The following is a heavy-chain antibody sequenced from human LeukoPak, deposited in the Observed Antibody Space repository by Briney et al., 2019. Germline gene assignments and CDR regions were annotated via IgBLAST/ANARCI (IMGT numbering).Heavy chain of an antibody. CDR1: GGTFISYA. D-gene: IGHD6-13*01. J-gene: IGHJ5*02. Sequence: ASVTVSFKASGGTFISYAISWVRQAPGQGLEWMGGIIPIFGAANYAQKFQGRVTITADESTSTAYMELSSLRSEDTAVYYCARGRRYSSSWFDPWGQGTLVTVSS. CDR3: ARGRRYSSSWFDP. V-gene: IGHV1-69*13. CDR2: IIPIFGAA.